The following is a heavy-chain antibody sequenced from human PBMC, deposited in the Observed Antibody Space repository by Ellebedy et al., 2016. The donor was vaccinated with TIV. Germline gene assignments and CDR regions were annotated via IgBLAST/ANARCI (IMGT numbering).Heavy chain of an antibody. CDR1: GFITSGDC. J-gene: IGHJ6*02. CDR3: AKDVSVGTTQSFYGMDV. CDR2: INPDGSEE. V-gene: IGHV3-7*03. D-gene: IGHD1-7*01. Sequence: PGGSLTLSCAASGFITSGDCMSWVRQAPGKGLEWVADINPDGSEEFYVDSVKGRFTISSDNATRSLFLQMNSLRVDDTAVYYCAKDVSVGTTQSFYGMDVWGQGTAVTVSS.